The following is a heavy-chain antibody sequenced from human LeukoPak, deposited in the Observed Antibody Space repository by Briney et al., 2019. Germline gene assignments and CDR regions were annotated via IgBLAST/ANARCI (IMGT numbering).Heavy chain of an antibody. J-gene: IGHJ3*02. CDR1: GFTFSTYS. CDR2: ITSSSSTI. CDR3: ARVDWMIGAFDI. D-gene: IGHD3-22*01. Sequence: GGSLRLSCAAPGFTFSTYSMNWVRQAPGKGLEWVSYITSSSSTIYYADSVRGRFTISRDNAKNSLYLQMNSLRDEDTAVYYCARVDWMIGAFDIWGQGTMVTVPS. V-gene: IGHV3-48*02.